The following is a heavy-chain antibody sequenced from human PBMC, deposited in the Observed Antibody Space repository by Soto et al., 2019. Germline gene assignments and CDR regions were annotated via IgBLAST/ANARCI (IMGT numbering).Heavy chain of an antibody. V-gene: IGHV3-30-3*01. CDR2: ISYDGSNK. CDR1: GFTFSSYA. CDR3: AKATATGGGAFDI. Sequence: GGSLRLSCAASGFTFSSYALHWVRQAPGKGLEWVAVISYDGSNKYYADSVKGRFTISGDSSQNTAYLQMNSLTAGDTALYYCAKATATGGGAFDICGQGTMVTVSS. D-gene: IGHD2-8*02. J-gene: IGHJ3*02.